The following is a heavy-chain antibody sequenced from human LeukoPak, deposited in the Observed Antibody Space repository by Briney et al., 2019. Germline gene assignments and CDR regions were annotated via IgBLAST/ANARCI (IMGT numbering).Heavy chain of an antibody. CDR3: ARLLGGGFDY. CDR1: GYSFTSYW. Sequence: GESLKISCKGSGYSFTSYWIGWVRQMPGKGLEWMGVINPGDSDTRYSPSFQGQVTISAESISTAYLQWSNLKASDTAMYYCARLLGGGFDYWGQGTLVTVSS. V-gene: IGHV5-51*01. CDR2: INPGDSDT. J-gene: IGHJ4*02.